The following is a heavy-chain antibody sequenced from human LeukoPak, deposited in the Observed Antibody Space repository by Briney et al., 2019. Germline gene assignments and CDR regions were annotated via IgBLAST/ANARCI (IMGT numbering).Heavy chain of an antibody. CDR1: GYTFTGYY. J-gene: IGHJ4*02. Sequence: ASVKVPCKASGYTFTGYYMHWVRQAPGQGLEWMGWINPNSGGTNYAQKFQGRVTMTRDTSISTAYMELSRLRSDDTAVYYCARDYTKNMIVERFFDYWGQGTLVTVSS. V-gene: IGHV1-2*02. D-gene: IGHD3-22*01. CDR2: INPNSGGT. CDR3: ARDYTKNMIVERFFDY.